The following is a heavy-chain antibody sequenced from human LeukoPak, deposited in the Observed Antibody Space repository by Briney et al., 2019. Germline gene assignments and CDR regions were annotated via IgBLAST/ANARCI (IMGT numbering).Heavy chain of an antibody. CDR3: ARLAAVALGDFDY. CDR1: GYTFTSYD. V-gene: IGHV1-8*01. D-gene: IGHD6-25*01. Sequence: ASVTVSCTASGYTFTSYDINWVRQATGQGLEWMGWMNPNSGNTGYAQKFQGRVTMTRNTSISTAYTELSSLRSEDTAVYYCARLAAVALGDFDYWGQGTLVTVSS. J-gene: IGHJ4*02. CDR2: MNPNSGNT.